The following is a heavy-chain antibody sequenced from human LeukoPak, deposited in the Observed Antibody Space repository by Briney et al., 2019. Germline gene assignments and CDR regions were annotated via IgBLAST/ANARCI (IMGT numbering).Heavy chain of an antibody. Sequence: ASVKVSCKASGYTFTGYYMHWVRQAPGQGLEWMGRINPNSGGTNYAQKFQGRVTMTRDTSISTAYMELSRLRSDDTAVYYCARDLSRIVNSSGPGLVVAATLRYDYWGQGTLVTVSS. J-gene: IGHJ4*02. CDR1: GYTFTGYY. CDR3: ARDLSRIVNSSGPGLVVAATLRYDY. CDR2: INPNSGGT. V-gene: IGHV1-2*06. D-gene: IGHD2-15*01.